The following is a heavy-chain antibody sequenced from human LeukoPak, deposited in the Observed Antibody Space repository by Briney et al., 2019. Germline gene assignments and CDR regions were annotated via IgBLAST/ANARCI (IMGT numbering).Heavy chain of an antibody. V-gene: IGHV3-7*01. CDR3: ASFVLEWLFDYYMDV. CDR2: IKQDGSEK. D-gene: IGHD3-3*01. J-gene: IGHJ6*03. Sequence: GGSLRLSCAASGFTFSSYWMSWVRQAPGKGLEWVANIKQDGSEKYYVDSVKGRLTISRDNAKNSLYLQMNSLRAEDTAVYYCASFVLEWLFDYYMDVWGKGTTVTVSS. CDR1: GFTFSSYW.